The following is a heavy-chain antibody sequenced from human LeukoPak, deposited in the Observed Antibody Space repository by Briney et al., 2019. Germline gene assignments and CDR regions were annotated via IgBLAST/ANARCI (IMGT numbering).Heavy chain of an antibody. D-gene: IGHD6-19*01. CDR1: GFTFSTYG. CDR3: AKDLGSSGWYIDY. CDR2: NSGGSS. J-gene: IGHJ4*02. V-gene: IGHV3-23*01. Sequence: GGSLRLSCAASGFTFSTYGVYWVRQAPGKGLEWVSSNSGGSSYYADSVKGRFTISRDNSKNTLYLQMNSLRAEDTAVYYCAKDLGSSGWYIDYWGQGTLVTASS.